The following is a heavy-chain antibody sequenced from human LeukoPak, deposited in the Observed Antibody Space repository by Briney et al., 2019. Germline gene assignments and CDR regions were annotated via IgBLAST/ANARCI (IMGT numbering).Heavy chain of an antibody. CDR1: GGSISNYY. D-gene: IGHD1-26*01. Sequence: SETLSLTRTVSGGSISNYYWSWIRQPPGKGLEWIGYVYYSGSTNYNPSLKSRVTISVDTSKNQFSLKLSSVTAADTAVYYCARPHYSGTFFGAFDIWGQGTMVTVSS. J-gene: IGHJ3*02. V-gene: IGHV4-59*08. CDR3: ARPHYSGTFFGAFDI. CDR2: VYYSGST.